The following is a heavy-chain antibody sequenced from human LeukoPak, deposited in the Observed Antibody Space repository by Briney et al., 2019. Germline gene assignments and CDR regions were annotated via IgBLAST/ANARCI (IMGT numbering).Heavy chain of an antibody. CDR3: ARDAGSGRLLPY. CDR2: ISSSSSYI. V-gene: IGHV3-21*01. Sequence: PGXSLRLSCAASGFTFSSYSMNWVRQAPGKGLEWVSSISSSSSYIYYADSVKGRFTISRDNAKDSLYLQMNSLRAEDTAVYYCARDAGSGRLLPYWGQGTLVTVSS. CDR1: GFTFSSYS. D-gene: IGHD3-10*01. J-gene: IGHJ4*02.